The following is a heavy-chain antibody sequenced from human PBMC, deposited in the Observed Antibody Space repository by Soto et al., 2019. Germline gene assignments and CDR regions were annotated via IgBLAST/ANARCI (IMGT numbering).Heavy chain of an antibody. CDR3: ARTATIVVVTAVGGFDP. V-gene: IGHV4-31*03. Sequence: PWETLSLTCTVSGGSISSGGYYWSWIRQHPGKGLEWIGYIYYSGSTYYNPSLKSRVTISVDTSKNQFSLKLSSVTAADTAVYYCARTATIVVVTAVGGFDPWGQGTLVTVSS. J-gene: IGHJ5*02. D-gene: IGHD2-21*02. CDR1: GGSISSGGYY. CDR2: IYYSGST.